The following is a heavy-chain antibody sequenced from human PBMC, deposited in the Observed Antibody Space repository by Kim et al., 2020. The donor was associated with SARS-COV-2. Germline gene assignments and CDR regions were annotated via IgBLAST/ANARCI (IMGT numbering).Heavy chain of an antibody. Sequence: GGSLRLSCAASGFTFSSYAMSWVRQAPGKGLEWVSAISGSGGSTYYADSVKGRFTISRDNSKNTLYLQMNSLRAEDTAVYYCAKDQAYSSSWYSPPRGSAFDIWGQGTMVTVSS. D-gene: IGHD6-13*01. CDR2: ISGSGGST. CDR3: AKDQAYSSSWYSPPRGSAFDI. CDR1: GFTFSSYA. V-gene: IGHV3-23*01. J-gene: IGHJ3*02.